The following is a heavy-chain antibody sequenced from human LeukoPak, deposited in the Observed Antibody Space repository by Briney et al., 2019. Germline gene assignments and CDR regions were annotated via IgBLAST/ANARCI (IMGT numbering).Heavy chain of an antibody. D-gene: IGHD3-3*01. CDR1: GYTFTSYY. Sequence: ASVKVSCKASGYTFTSYYMHRVRQAPGQGLEWMGIINPSGGSTSYAQKFQGRVTMTRDTSTSTVYMELSSLRSEDTAVYYCARDPTYYDFWSVSLDYWGQGTLVTVSS. J-gene: IGHJ4*02. V-gene: IGHV1-46*01. CDR3: ARDPTYYDFWSVSLDY. CDR2: INPSGGST.